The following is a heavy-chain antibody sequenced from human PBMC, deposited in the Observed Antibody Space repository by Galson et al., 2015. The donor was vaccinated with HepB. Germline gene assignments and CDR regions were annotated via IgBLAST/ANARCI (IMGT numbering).Heavy chain of an antibody. CDR2: ISYDGSNK. CDR3: ARDYASSWYFNHYYGMDV. Sequence: SLRLSCAASGFTFSSYAMRWVRQALGKGLEWVAVISYDGSNKYYADSVKGRFTISRDNSKNTLYLRMNSLRAEDTAVYYCARDYASSWYFNHYYGMDVWGQGTTVTVSS. D-gene: IGHD6-13*01. J-gene: IGHJ6*02. V-gene: IGHV3-30*04. CDR1: GFTFSSYA.